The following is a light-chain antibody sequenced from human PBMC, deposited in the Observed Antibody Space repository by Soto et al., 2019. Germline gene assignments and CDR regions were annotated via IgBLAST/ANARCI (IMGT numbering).Light chain of an antibody. Sequence: EIVMTQSPATLSVSPGERATLSCRASQSVRSNLAWYQQKPGQAPRLLIYGASTRATGIPARFSGSGSGTEFSLTISSLQSEDFAVYYCQQYNNWPLFTFGPGTNVDIK. CDR2: GAS. J-gene: IGKJ3*01. CDR3: QQYNNWPLFT. CDR1: QSVRSN. V-gene: IGKV3-15*01.